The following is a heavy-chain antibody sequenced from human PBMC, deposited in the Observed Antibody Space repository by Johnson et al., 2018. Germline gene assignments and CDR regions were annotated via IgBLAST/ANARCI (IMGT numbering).Heavy chain of an antibody. V-gene: IGHV3-9*01. D-gene: IGHD4-17*01. J-gene: IGHJ1*01. Sequence: VQLVQSGGGVVQPGRSLRLSCAASGFTFDDYAMHWVRQAPGKGLEWVSGIRWNSGSIGYADSVKGRVTISRDNAKNSLYLQMNSLRAEDTAVYYCVRSQSAYYGDYVGAEYFQHWGQGTLVTVSS. CDR1: GFTFDDYA. CDR2: IRWNSGSI. CDR3: VRSQSAYYGDYVGAEYFQH.